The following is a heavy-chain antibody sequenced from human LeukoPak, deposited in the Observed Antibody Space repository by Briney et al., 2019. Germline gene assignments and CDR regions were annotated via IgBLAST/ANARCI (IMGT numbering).Heavy chain of an antibody. CDR3: ARGSGGSYFDY. V-gene: IGHV2-70*01. D-gene: IGHD2-15*01. J-gene: IGHJ4*02. CDR1: GFSLSTRGMC. Sequence: SGPALVKPAHTLTLTCTFSGFSLSTRGMCVSWIRQPPGKALEWLALIDWDDDKYYSTSLKTKLTISKDPSKDQVVLTIANMDPVDTATYYCARGSGGSYFDYWGQGTLVTVSS. CDR2: IDWDDDK.